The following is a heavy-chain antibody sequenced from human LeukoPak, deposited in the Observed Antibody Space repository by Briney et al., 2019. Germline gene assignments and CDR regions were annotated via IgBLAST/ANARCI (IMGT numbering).Heavy chain of an antibody. CDR1: GGTFSSYT. V-gene: IGHV1-18*01. D-gene: IGHD6-6*01. CDR3: ARDRRLYSSSPTPYDY. CDR2: ISAYNGNT. Sequence: ASVKVSCKASGGTFSSYTISWVRQAPGQGLEWMGRISAYNGNTNYAQKLQGRVTMTTDTSTSTAYMELRSLRSDDTAVYYCARDRRLYSSSPTPYDYWGQGTLVTVSS. J-gene: IGHJ4*02.